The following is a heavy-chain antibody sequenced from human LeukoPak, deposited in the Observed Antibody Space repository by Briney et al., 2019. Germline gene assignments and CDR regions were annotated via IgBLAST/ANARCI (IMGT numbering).Heavy chain of an antibody. D-gene: IGHD2-21*02. J-gene: IGHJ3*02. V-gene: IGHV3-48*01. CDR2: ISSSSSTI. Sequence: GGSLRLSCAASGFTFSSYSMNWVRQAPGKGLEWVSYISSSSSTIYYADSVKGRFTISRDNAKNALYLQMNSLRAEDTAVYYCARAPAYCGGDCYPDAFDIRGQGTMVTVSS. CDR3: ARAPAYCGGDCYPDAFDI. CDR1: GFTFSSYS.